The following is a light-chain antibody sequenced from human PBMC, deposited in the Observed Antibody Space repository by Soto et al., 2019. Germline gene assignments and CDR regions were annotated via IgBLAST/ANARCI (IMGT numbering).Light chain of an antibody. CDR1: SSDVGGYNL. V-gene: IGLV2-23*02. CDR2: EVS. CDR3: CSYAGRTTVI. J-gene: IGLJ2*01. Sequence: QSALTQPASVSGSPGQSITISCTGTSSDVGGYNLVSWYQQHPGKAPRLLIYEVSKRPSGVSNRFSGSKSGNTASLTISGLQAEDEADYYCCSYAGRTTVIFGGGTKVTVL.